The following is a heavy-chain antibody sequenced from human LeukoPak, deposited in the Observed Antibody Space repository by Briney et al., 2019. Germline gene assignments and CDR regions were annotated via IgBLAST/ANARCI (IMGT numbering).Heavy chain of an antibody. CDR3: ARDWYYYDSSGYSSFDY. Sequence: PGGSLRLSCAASGFTFSSYAMHWVRQAPGKGLEYVSAVSSNGGSTYYANSVKGRFTISRDNSKNTLYLQMNSLRAEDTAVYYCARDWYYYDSSGYSSFDYWGQGTLVTVSS. J-gene: IGHJ4*02. CDR1: GFTFSSYA. V-gene: IGHV3-64*01. CDR2: VSSNGGST. D-gene: IGHD3-22*01.